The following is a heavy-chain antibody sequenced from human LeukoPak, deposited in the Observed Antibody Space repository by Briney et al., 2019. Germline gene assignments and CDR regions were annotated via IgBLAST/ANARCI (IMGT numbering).Heavy chain of an antibody. D-gene: IGHD3-10*01. J-gene: IGHJ6*03. CDR3: ARQAMVRGVINLDYYYMDV. V-gene: IGHV4-4*09. Sequence: SETLSLTCTVSGGSISSYYWGWIRQPPGKGLEWIGYIYTSGSTNYNPSLKSRVTISVDTSKNQFSLKLSSATAADTAVYYCARQAMVRGVINLDYYYMDVWGKGTTVTVSS. CDR1: GGSISSYY. CDR2: IYTSGST.